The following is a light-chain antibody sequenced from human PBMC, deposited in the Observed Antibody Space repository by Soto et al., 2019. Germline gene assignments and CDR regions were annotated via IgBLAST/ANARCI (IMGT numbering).Light chain of an antibody. J-gene: IGLJ1*01. CDR2: GNS. Sequence: QSVLTQPPSVSGAPGQRATTSGTGSTSKTGAGYVVHGYQQLPGPAPKFLILGNSNRPSGVPDRFSGSKSGTSASLAITGLQAEDEADYYCQSYGSSLSGYVFGTGTKLTVL. CDR3: QSYGSSLSGYV. CDR1: TSKTGAGYV. V-gene: IGLV1-40*01.